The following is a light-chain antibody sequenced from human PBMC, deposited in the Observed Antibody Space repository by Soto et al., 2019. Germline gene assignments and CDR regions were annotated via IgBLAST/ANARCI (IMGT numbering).Light chain of an antibody. CDR3: SSYSSSTAYL. Sequence: QSVLTQPASVFGSPGQSITFSCTGTSSDVGGYNFVSWYQQHPGQAPKLMIYEVSSRPSGVSNRFSGSKSSNTASLTISGLQPEDEADYFCSSYSSSTAYLLGTGIKVSV. J-gene: IGLJ1*01. V-gene: IGLV2-14*03. CDR1: SSDVGGYNF. CDR2: EVS.